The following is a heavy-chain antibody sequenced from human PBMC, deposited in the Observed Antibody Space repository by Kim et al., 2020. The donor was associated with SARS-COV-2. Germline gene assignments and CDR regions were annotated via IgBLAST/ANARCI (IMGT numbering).Heavy chain of an antibody. Sequence: SETLSLTCAVYGGSFSGYYWSWIRQPPGKGLEWIGEINHSGSTNYNPSLKSRVTISVDTSKNQFSLKLSSVTAADTAVYYCARRTMVRGVITQLYYYGMDVWGQGTTVTVSS. D-gene: IGHD3-10*01. J-gene: IGHJ6*02. CDR3: ARRTMVRGVITQLYYYGMDV. V-gene: IGHV4-34*01. CDR1: GGSFSGYY. CDR2: INHSGST.